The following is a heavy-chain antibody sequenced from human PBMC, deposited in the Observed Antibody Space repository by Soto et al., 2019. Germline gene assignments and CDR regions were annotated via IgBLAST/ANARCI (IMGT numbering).Heavy chain of an antibody. D-gene: IGHD3-16*01. CDR3: ARAAYVGPHPLDYSYNGTHV. CDR2: TYYRSKWYN. J-gene: IGHJ6*02. Sequence: PSETLSLTCAISGDSVSSNSAAWNWIRQSPSRGLEWLGRTYYRSKWYNDYAVSVKSRITINPDTSKNQFSLQLNSVTPEDTAVYYCARAAYVGPHPLDYSYNGTHVSGPTPTVTLSS. CDR1: GDSVSSNSAA. V-gene: IGHV6-1*01.